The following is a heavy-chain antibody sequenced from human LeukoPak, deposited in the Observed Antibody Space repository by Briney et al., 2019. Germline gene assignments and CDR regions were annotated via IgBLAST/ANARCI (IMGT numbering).Heavy chain of an antibody. J-gene: IGHJ4*02. V-gene: IGHV4-59*01. Sequence: SETLSLTCTVSGGSISSYYWSWIRQPPGKGLEWIGYIYYSGSTNYNPSLKSRVTISVDTSKNQFSLKLSSVTAADTAVYYCARERRGSGGSCYLDYWGQGTLVTVSS. CDR2: IYYSGST. D-gene: IGHD2-15*01. CDR1: GGSISSYY. CDR3: ARERRGSGGSCYLDY.